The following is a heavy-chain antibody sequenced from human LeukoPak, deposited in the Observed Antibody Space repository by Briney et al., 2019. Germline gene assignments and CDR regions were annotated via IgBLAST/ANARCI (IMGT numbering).Heavy chain of an antibody. V-gene: IGHV4-39*01. D-gene: IGHD3-10*01. CDR3: ARRGYYYGSGSTHNWFDP. CDR2: IYYSGST. CDR1: GGSISSSSYY. Sequence: SETLSLTCTVSGGSISSSSYYWGWIRQPPGKGLEWIGSIYYSGSTYYNPSLKSRVTISVDTSKNQFSLKLSSVTAADTAVYYCARRGYYYGSGSTHNWFDPWGQGTLVTVSS. J-gene: IGHJ5*02.